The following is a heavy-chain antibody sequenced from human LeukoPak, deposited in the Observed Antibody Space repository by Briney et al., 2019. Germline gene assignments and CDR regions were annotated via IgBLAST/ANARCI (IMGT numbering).Heavy chain of an antibody. Sequence: GGSLRLSCAASGFTFSSYAMSWVRQAPGKGLEWVSAISGSGGSTYYADSVKGRSTISRDNSKNTLYLQMNSLRAEDTAVYYCAKDILMVYAIRGATFDYWGQGTLVTVSS. CDR1: GFTFSSYA. CDR3: AKDILMVYAIRGATFDY. CDR2: ISGSGGST. J-gene: IGHJ4*02. V-gene: IGHV3-23*01. D-gene: IGHD2-8*01.